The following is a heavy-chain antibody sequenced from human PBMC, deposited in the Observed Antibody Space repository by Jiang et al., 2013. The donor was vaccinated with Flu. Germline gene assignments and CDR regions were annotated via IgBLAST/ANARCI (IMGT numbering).Heavy chain of an antibody. CDR2: INYSGRT. CDR3: ARAPLGFCDTTACYRYFDY. J-gene: IGHJ4*02. Sequence: TCTVSGASVSSDSYYWSWIRQPPGKGLEWIGYINYSGRTNYNPSLKSRVTISVHTSKNQFSLKLSSVTAADTAVYFCARAPLGFCDTTACYRYFDYWGQ. D-gene: IGHD2-2*02. V-gene: IGHV4-61*01. CDR1: GASVSSDSYY.